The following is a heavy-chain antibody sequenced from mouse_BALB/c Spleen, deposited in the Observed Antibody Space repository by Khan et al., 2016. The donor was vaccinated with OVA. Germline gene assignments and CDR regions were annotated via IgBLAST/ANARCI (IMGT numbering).Heavy chain of an antibody. Sequence: EVELVESGGGLVQPGGSLRLSCATSGFTFSGYYMSWVRQPPGKALEWLGFIRNKANGYTTEYCAPVTGRFTISRDNFQSVLFIQLNTLRAEDSATYYCTRETVVDIYWYFDVWGAGTTVTVSS. CDR1: GFTFSGYY. CDR3: TRETVVDIYWYFDV. D-gene: IGHD1-1*01. V-gene: IGHV7-3*02. CDR2: IRNKANGYTT. J-gene: IGHJ1*01.